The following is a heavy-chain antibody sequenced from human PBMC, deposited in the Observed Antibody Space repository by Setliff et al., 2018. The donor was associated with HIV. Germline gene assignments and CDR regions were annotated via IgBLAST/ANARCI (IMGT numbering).Heavy chain of an antibody. V-gene: IGHV4-31*03. J-gene: IGHJ5*02. CDR2: IYYSGST. D-gene: IGHD1-7*01. CDR3: ARAPRVGITGTMGINWFDP. Sequence: SETLSLTCSVSGAPIRGGGYFWTWIRQLPGRGLEWIGYIYYSGSTYYNPSLKSRVIISVDTSKNQFSLNLTSVTAADTAVYYCARAPRVGITGTMGINWFDPWGQGTLVTVSS. CDR1: GAPIRGGGYF.